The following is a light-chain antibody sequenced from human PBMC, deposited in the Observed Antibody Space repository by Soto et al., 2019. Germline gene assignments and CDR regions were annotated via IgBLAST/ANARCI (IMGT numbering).Light chain of an antibody. Sequence: TQAPGALSLSSGVIASLSGKASQSVSSYLAWYQQKPGQAHRLLIYGASTRATGIPARFRGSGSGTEFTLTIDSLQSEDFAVYYCQQYNDWPPACGGGTKVDIK. CDR1: QSVSSY. J-gene: IGKJ4*01. CDR3: QQYNDWPPA. CDR2: GAS. V-gene: IGKV3-15*01.